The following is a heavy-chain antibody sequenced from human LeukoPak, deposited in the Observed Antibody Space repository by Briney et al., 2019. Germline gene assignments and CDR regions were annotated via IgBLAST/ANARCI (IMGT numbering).Heavy chain of an antibody. CDR2: VSGSGDRT. Sequence: PGGSLRLSCAASGFTFYNYPMTWVRQAPGKGPEWVSAVSGSGDRTIYADSVKGRFTISRDNSKNTLSLQVNSLKAEDTALYYCAKELWEGSGYVDYWGQGILVTVSS. J-gene: IGHJ4*02. CDR3: AKELWEGSGYVDY. D-gene: IGHD3-3*01. CDR1: GFTFYNYP. V-gene: IGHV3-23*01.